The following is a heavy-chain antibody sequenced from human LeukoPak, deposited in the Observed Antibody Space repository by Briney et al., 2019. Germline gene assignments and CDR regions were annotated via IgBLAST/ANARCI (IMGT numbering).Heavy chain of an antibody. Sequence: SETLSLTCTVSGGSISSYYWSWIRQPPGKGLEWIGYIYYSGSTNYNPSLKSRVTISVDTSKNQFSLKLSSVTAADTAVYYCARHHLYSSSSPWGQGTLVTVSS. D-gene: IGHD6-13*01. J-gene: IGHJ5*02. CDR1: GGSISSYY. CDR3: ARHHLYSSSSP. V-gene: IGHV4-59*08. CDR2: IYYSGST.